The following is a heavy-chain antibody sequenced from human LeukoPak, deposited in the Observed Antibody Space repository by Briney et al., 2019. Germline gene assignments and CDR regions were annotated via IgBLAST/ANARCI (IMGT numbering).Heavy chain of an antibody. V-gene: IGHV3-30*02. CDR1: GLTFSNFP. CDR3: ATQSITLVVVISPLDY. Sequence: GGSLRLSCAASGLTFSNFPMHWVRQAPGKGLEWVALIQDDGATTNYADSVRGRFTISRDNSKGTVYLQMNSLKPDDTAVYYCATQSITLVVVISPLDYWGQGTLVTVSS. J-gene: IGHJ4*02. D-gene: IGHD3-22*01. CDR2: IQDDGATT.